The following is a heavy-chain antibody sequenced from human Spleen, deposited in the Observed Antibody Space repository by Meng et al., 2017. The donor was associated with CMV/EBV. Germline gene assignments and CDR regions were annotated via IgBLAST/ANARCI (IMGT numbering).Heavy chain of an antibody. V-gene: IGHV1-2*02. D-gene: IGHD2-15*01. Sequence: ASVKVSCKASGGTFSSSSLMWVRQAPGQGLEWMGWINPNTGGANYAQRFQGRVTMTRDTSITTAYMELSSLRSDDTAMYYCARDPMGYCFGISCYSRGGCDYWAQGTLVTVSS. CDR1: GGTFSSSS. CDR2: INPNTGGA. J-gene: IGHJ4*02. CDR3: ARDPMGYCFGISCYSRGGCDY.